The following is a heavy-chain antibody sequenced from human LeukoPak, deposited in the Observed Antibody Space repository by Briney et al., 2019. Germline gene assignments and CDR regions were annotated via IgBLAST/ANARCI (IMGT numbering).Heavy chain of an antibody. CDR1: GFTFRTYW. Sequence: PGGSLRLSCAASGFTFRTYWMHWVRQAPGKGLVRVSRINTDGSSTSYADSVKGRFTISRDNAKNTLYLQMNSLRAEDTAVYYCASPSLVVPAGTGCHFDYWGQGTLVTVSS. CDR2: INTDGSST. CDR3: ASPSLVVPAGTGCHFDY. J-gene: IGHJ4*02. V-gene: IGHV3-74*01. D-gene: IGHD2-2*01.